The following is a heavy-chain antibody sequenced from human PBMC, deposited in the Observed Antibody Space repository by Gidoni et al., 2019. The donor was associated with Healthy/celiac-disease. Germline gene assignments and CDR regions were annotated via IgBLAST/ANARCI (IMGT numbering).Heavy chain of an antibody. D-gene: IGHD3-9*01. CDR2: INPNRGGT. CDR3: ARGDPYYDIFDY. CDR1: GYTFTGYY. V-gene: IGHV1-2*06. J-gene: IGHJ4*02. Sequence: QVQLVQSGAEVKKPGASVKVSCKASGYTFTGYYMHWVRQAPGQGLEWMGRINPNRGGTNYAQKFQGRVTMTRDTSISTAYMELSRLRSDDTAVYYCARGDPYYDIFDYWGQGTLVTVSS.